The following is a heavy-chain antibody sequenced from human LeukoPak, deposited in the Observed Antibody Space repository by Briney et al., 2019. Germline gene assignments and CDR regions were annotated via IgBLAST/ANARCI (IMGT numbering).Heavy chain of an antibody. CDR2: INWNGGSG. Sequence: RPGGSLRLSCVASGFIFDDYAMSWVRQAPGKGLEWVSSINWNGGSGGYADSVKGRFTMSRDNAKNSPYLQMNSLTAEDTAVYYCARDPYSGNYGDTYYYYMDVWGKGTTVTVSS. CDR3: ARDPYSGNYGDTYYYYMDV. CDR1: GFIFDDYA. J-gene: IGHJ6*03. D-gene: IGHD1-26*01. V-gene: IGHV3-20*04.